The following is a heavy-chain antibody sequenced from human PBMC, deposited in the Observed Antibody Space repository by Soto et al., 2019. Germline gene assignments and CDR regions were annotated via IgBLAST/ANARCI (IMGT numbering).Heavy chain of an antibody. CDR2: ISYDGSNK. CDR1: GFTFSSYG. CDR3: AKAPEYYYYGMDV. Sequence: QVQLVESGGGVVQPGRSLRLSCAASGFTFSSYGMHWVRRAPGKGLEWVAVISYDGSNKYYADSVKGRFTISRDNSKNTLYLQMNSLRAEDTAVYYCAKAPEYYYYGMDVWGQGTTVTVSS. J-gene: IGHJ6*02. V-gene: IGHV3-30*18.